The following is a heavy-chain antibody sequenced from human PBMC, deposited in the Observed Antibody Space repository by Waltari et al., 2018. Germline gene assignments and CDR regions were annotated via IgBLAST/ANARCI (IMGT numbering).Heavy chain of an antibody. CDR2: IKTNTGNP. Sequence: QVQLVQSGSELKKPGASVKVSCKASGYTFTNYALNWLRQAPGQGLELMGWIKTNTGNPTYVQGFTGRFVFSLDTSVSTAYLQINSLKADDTAVYYCAREVVPAATIVVNWFDPWGQGTLVTVSS. CDR1: GYTFTNYA. V-gene: IGHV7-4-1*02. J-gene: IGHJ5*02. D-gene: IGHD2-2*01. CDR3: AREVVPAATIVVNWFDP.